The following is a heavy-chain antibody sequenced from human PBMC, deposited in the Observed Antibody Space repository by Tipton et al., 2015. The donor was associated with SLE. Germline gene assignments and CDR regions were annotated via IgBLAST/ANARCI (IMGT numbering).Heavy chain of an antibody. V-gene: IGHV4-4*08. D-gene: IGHD6-19*01. CDR3: AREGSGWYRGYYFDY. CDR1: GGSISSYY. Sequence: TLSLTCTVSGGSISSYYWSWIRQPPGKGLEWIGYIYTSGSTNSNPSLKSRVTISVDTSKNQFSLKLSSVTAADTAVYYCAREGSGWYRGYYFDYWGQGTLVTVSS. J-gene: IGHJ4*02. CDR2: IYTSGST.